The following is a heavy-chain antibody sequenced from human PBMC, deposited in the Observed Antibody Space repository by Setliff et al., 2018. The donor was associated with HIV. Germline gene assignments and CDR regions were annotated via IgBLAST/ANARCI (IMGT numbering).Heavy chain of an antibody. CDR1: GISIGSNNW. Sequence: PSETLSLTCGISGISIGSNNWWTWVRQPPGKGLEWIGEIFHAGSTNYNPSLQSRVRMSVDRSQNQISLNLTSVTAADTAVYYCARHHPLKQWFFTDLWGQGSLVTVSS. CDR2: IFHAGST. D-gene: IGHD3-22*01. V-gene: IGHV4-4*02. J-gene: IGHJ5*02. CDR3: ARHHPLKQWFFTDL.